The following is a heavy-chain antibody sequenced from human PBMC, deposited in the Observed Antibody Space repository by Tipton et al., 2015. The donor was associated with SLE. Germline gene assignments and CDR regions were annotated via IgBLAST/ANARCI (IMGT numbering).Heavy chain of an antibody. V-gene: IGHV3-21*01. CDR1: GFTFSDYT. Sequence: SLRLSCAASGFTFSDYTMNWVRQAPGKGLEWVSSISSTSRYIYYADSLKGRFTISRDNAKNSLYLQMNSLRAEDTAVYYCARGITIPNNYYYYGMDVWGQGTTVTVSS. CDR3: ARGITIPNNYYYYGMDV. CDR2: ISSTSRYI. J-gene: IGHJ6*02. D-gene: IGHD3-3*01.